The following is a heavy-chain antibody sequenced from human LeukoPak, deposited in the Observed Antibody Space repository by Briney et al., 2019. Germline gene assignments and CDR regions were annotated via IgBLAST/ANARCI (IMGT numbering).Heavy chain of an antibody. J-gene: IGHJ6*02. CDR3: ARSSGDSGNYYYYGMDV. V-gene: IGHV1-18*01. Sequence: ASVKVSCKASGYTFTSYGISWVRQAPGQGLEWMRWISAYNGNTNYAQKLQGRVTMTTDTSTSTAYMGLRSLRSDDTAVYYCARSSGDSGNYYYYGMDVWGQGTTVTVSS. CDR2: ISAYNGNT. D-gene: IGHD1-26*01. CDR1: GYTFTSYG.